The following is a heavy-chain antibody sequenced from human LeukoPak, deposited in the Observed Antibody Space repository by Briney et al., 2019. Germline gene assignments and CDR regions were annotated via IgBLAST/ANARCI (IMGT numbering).Heavy chain of an antibody. V-gene: IGHV3-64*01. CDR3: ARGSIAVAVDY. CDR1: GFTFSSYA. CDR2: ISSNGGST. J-gene: IGHJ4*02. D-gene: IGHD6-19*01. Sequence: GGSLRLSCAASGFTFSSYAMHWVRQAPGKGLEYVSAISSNGGSTYYANSVKGRFTISRDDSKNTLYLQMGSLRAEDMAVYYCARGSIAVAVDYWGQGTLVTVSS.